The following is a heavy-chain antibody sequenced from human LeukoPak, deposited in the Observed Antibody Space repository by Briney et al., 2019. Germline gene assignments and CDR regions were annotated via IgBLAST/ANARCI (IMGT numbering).Heavy chain of an antibody. CDR1: GGSISSSSYY. V-gene: IGHV4-39*01. CDR3: ARHRSCRGTSCYAGAVNY. Sequence: SETLSLTCTVSGGSISSSSYYWGWIRQPPGKGLEWIGSIYYSGSTYYNPSLKSRVTISVDTSKNQFSLRLSSVTAADTAVYYCARHRSCRGTSCYAGAVNYWGQGALVTVSS. D-gene: IGHD2-2*01. CDR2: IYYSGST. J-gene: IGHJ4*02.